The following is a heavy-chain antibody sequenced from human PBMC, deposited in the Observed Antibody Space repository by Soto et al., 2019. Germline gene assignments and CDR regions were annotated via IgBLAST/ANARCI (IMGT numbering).Heavy chain of an antibody. D-gene: IGHD3-22*01. CDR3: ARISRQRMIVGRGYYYYGMDV. CDR1: GFSLSTSGMC. CDR2: IDWDDDK. V-gene: IGHV2-70*01. J-gene: IGHJ6*02. Sequence: SGPTLVNPTQTLTLTCTFSGFSLSTSGMCVSWIRQPPGNALEWLALIDWDDDKYYSTSLKTRLTISKDTSKNQVVLTMTNMDPVDTATYYCARISRQRMIVGRGYYYYGMDVWGQGTTVTVSS.